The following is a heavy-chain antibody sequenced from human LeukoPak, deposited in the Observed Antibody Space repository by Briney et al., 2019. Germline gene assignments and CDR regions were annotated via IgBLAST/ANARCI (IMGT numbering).Heavy chain of an antibody. CDR2: ISSSTNTI. D-gene: IGHD4-23*01. CDR3: ARGGYGANDDAFDI. J-gene: IGHJ3*02. Sequence: GGSLRLSCAASGFTFSSYSMNWVRQAPGKGLEWVSYISSSTNTIYYADSVKGRFTISRDNAKNSLFLRMNSLRDEDTAVYYCARGGYGANDDAFDIWGQGTMVTVSS. V-gene: IGHV3-48*02. CDR1: GFTFSSYS.